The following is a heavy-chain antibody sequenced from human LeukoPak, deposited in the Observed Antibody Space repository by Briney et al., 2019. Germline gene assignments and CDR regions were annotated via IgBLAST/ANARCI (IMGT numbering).Heavy chain of an antibody. J-gene: IGHJ6*04. Sequence: GESLEISCKGSGYSFTTNWIGWMRQMPGKGLEWMGIIYPGDSDTRYSPSFQGQVTISADKSINTAYLQWSSLKASDTAIYYCARQVAAAGTGGLLLSYGMDVWGGASSVTVSS. V-gene: IGHV5-51*01. CDR3: ARQVAAAGTGGLLLSYGMDV. CDR2: IYPGDSDT. CDR1: GYSFTTNW. D-gene: IGHD6-13*01.